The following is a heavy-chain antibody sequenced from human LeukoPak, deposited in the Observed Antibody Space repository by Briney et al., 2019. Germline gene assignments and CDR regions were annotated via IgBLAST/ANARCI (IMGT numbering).Heavy chain of an antibody. Sequence: PGGSLRLSCAASGFTVSSNYMSWVRQAPGKGLEWVSVIYSGGTTYYADSVKGRFTISRDNSKNTLYLQMNSLRAEDTDVYYCASSLRYFDWLAYWGQGTLVTVSS. CDR3: ASSLRYFDWLAY. CDR2: IYSGGTT. V-gene: IGHV3-66*02. CDR1: GFTVSSNY. D-gene: IGHD3-9*01. J-gene: IGHJ4*02.